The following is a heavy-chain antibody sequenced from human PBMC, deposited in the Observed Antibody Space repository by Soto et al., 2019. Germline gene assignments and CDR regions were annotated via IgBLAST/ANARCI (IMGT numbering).Heavy chain of an antibody. CDR3: PRTGGGMAARPLEY. J-gene: IGHJ4*02. D-gene: IGHD6-6*01. Sequence: QVQLVQSGGEVKKPGASVVVSCRTSGYMFTTYGISWVRQAPGQGLEWMARISAYNGNKKYEPKFQARVTMTTAPSTGTVFMQLRNPTFDDAGTYFWPRTGGGMAARPLEYWGQGSLVSVSS. CDR2: ISAYNGNK. V-gene: IGHV1-18*04. CDR1: GYMFTTYG.